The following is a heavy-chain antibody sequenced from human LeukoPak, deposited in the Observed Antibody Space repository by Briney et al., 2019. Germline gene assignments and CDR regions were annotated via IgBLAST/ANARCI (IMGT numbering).Heavy chain of an antibody. CDR3: ARGYYYDSSGYPYGYFDL. CDR2: IIPIFGTA. D-gene: IGHD3-22*01. Sequence: GASVKVSCTASGGTFSSYAISRVRQAPGQGLEWMGGIIPIFGTANYAQKFQGRVTITADESTSTAYMELSSLRSEDTAVYYCARGYYYDSSGYPYGYFDLWGRGTLVTVSS. J-gene: IGHJ2*01. V-gene: IGHV1-69*13. CDR1: GGTFSSYA.